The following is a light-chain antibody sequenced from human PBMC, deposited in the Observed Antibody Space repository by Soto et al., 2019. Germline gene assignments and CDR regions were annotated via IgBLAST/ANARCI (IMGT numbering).Light chain of an antibody. CDR3: QQYGNFPYT. CDR2: DAS. J-gene: IGKJ2*01. CDR1: QSVSTH. V-gene: IGKV3-11*01. Sequence: EIVLTQSPATLSLSPGERATLSCRASQSVSTHLAWYQQKPGQAPRFLIYDASNRATGIPARFSGSGSGTEFTLTINRLEPEDFAVYYCQQYGNFPYTFGQGTKLEIK.